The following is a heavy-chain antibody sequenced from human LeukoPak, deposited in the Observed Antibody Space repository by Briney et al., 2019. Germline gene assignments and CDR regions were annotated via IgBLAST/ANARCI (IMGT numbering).Heavy chain of an antibody. CDR1: GYTFTSYD. CDR3: ARGYSGYDSSLTDY. Sequence: GASVKVSCKASGYTFTSYDINWVRQATGQGLEWMGWMNPNSGNTGYAQKFQGRVTMTRNTSISTAYMELSGLRSEDTAVYYCARGYSGYDSSLTDYWGQGTLVTVSS. V-gene: IGHV1-8*01. D-gene: IGHD5-12*01. J-gene: IGHJ4*02. CDR2: MNPNSGNT.